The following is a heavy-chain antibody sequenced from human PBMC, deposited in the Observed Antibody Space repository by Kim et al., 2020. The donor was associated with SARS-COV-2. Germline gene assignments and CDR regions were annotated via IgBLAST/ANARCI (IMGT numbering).Heavy chain of an antibody. CDR3: ASDRGRTPIFGVVIIPERNYGMDV. CDR2: IIPIFGTA. D-gene: IGHD3-3*01. Sequence: SVKVSCKASGGTFSSYAISWVRQAPGQGLEWMGGIIPIFGTANYAQKFQGRVTITADESTSTAYMELSSLRSEDTAVYYCASDRGRTPIFGVVIIPERNYGMDVWGQGTTVTVSS. V-gene: IGHV1-69*13. J-gene: IGHJ6*02. CDR1: GGTFSSYA.